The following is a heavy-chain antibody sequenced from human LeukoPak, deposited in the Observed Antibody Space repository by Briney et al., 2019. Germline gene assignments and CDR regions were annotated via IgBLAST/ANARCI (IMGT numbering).Heavy chain of an antibody. D-gene: IGHD3-22*01. Sequence: ASVKVSCKASGYTFTSYGISWVRQAPGQGLEWMGWINPNSGGTNYAQKFQGRVTMTRDTSISTAYMELSRLRSDDTAVYYCARAQYYYDSSGYYDYYGGDAFDIWGQGTMVTVSS. J-gene: IGHJ3*02. CDR1: GYTFTSYG. V-gene: IGHV1-2*02. CDR2: INPNSGGT. CDR3: ARAQYYYDSSGYYDYYGGDAFDI.